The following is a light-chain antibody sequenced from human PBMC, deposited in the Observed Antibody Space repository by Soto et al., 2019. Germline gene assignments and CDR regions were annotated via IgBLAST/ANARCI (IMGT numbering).Light chain of an antibody. V-gene: IGKV3-15*01. Sequence: EIMMTRSPATLPVRPGGRATLSFRASQSVSSSLAWYQQKPGQAPRLLIYGASTRATGIPARFSGSGSGTEFTLTINSLQSEDFAVYYCQQYNNWWTFGQGTKVDI. CDR2: GAS. CDR3: QQYNNWWT. J-gene: IGKJ1*01. CDR1: QSVSSS.